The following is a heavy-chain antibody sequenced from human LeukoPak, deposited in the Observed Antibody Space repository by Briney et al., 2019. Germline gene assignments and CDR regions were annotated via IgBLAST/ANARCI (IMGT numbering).Heavy chain of an antibody. CDR2: ISYDGSNK. CDR3: AKGGRGPYCSGGSCYEFDY. CDR1: GFTFSSYG. D-gene: IGHD2-15*01. J-gene: IGHJ4*02. V-gene: IGHV3-30*18. Sequence: GGSLRLSCAASGFTFSSYGMYWVRQAPGKGLEWVAVISYDGSNKYYADSVKGRFTISRDNSKNTLYLQMNSLRAEDTAVYYRAKGGRGPYCSGGSCYEFDYWGQGTLVTVSS.